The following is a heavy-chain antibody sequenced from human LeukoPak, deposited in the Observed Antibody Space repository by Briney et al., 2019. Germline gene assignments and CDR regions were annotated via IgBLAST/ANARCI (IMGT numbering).Heavy chain of an antibody. CDR1: GGSISSYY. J-gene: IGHJ4*02. CDR3: ARYMAVAGTDY. D-gene: IGHD6-19*01. V-gene: IGHV4-4*07. Sequence: PSETLSLTCTVSGGSISSYYWSWIRQPAGEGLEGIGRIYTSGSNYYNPSLKSRVTISVDTSKNQCSLKLSSVTAADTAVYYCARYMAVAGTDYWGQGTLVTVSS. CDR2: IYTSGSN.